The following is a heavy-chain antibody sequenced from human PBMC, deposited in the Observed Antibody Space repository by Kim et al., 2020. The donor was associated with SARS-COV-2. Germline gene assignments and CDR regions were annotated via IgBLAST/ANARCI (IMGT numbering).Heavy chain of an antibody. CDR3: ARDRKGAFDI. V-gene: IGHV4-30-2*05. Sequence: HHPSLKGRVTMSVDSSKHQLSMKLSSVTAADTAVYYCARDRKGAFDIWGQGTMVTVSS. J-gene: IGHJ3*02.